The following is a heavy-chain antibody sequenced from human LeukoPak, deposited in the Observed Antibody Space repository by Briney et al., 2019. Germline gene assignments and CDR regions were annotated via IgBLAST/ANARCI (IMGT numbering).Heavy chain of an antibody. D-gene: IGHD3-22*01. CDR1: GGSISSYY. CDR3: ARVGYYDSSGYDPGAFDI. V-gene: IGHV4-34*09. CDR2: INHSGST. Sequence: SETLSLTCTVSGGSISSYYWSWIRQPPGKGLEWIGEINHSGSTNYNPSLKSRVTISVDTSKNQFSLKLSSVTAADTAVYYCARVGYYDSSGYDPGAFDIWGQGTMVTVSS. J-gene: IGHJ3*02.